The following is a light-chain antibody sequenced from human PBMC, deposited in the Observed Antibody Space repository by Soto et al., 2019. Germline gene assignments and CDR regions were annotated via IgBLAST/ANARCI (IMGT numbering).Light chain of an antibody. CDR3: QQRSNWPPSWT. V-gene: IGKV3-11*01. Sequence: LTRSPATLSLSPGERATLSCRASQSVSSYLAWYQQKPGQAPRLLIYDASNRATGIPARFSGSGSGTDFTLTISSLEPEDFAVYYCQQRSNWPPSWTFGQGTKVDIK. CDR2: DAS. CDR1: QSVSSY. J-gene: IGKJ1*01.